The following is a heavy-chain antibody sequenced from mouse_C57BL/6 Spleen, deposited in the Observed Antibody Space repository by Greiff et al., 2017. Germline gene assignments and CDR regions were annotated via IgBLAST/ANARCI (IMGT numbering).Heavy chain of an antibody. D-gene: IGHD1-1*01. V-gene: IGHV1-81*01. CDR2: INPRSGNT. CDR1: GYTFTSYG. CDR3: ARRGGSSYEDYAMDY. J-gene: IGHJ4*01. Sequence: QVQLQQSGAELARPGASVKLSCKASGYTFTSYGISWVKQRTGQGLEWIGEINPRSGNTYYNEKFKGKATLTADKSSSTAYMELRSLTSEDSAVYFCARRGGSSYEDYAMDYWGQGTSVTVSS.